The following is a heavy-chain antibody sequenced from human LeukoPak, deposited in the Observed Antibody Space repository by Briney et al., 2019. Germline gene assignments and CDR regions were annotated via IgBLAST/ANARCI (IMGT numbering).Heavy chain of an antibody. CDR1: GYTFTIYY. CDR3: AREEEGGTFDY. V-gene: IGHV1-46*01. D-gene: IGHD3-16*01. CDR2: IYPSVDRT. J-gene: IGHJ4*02. Sequence: GASVKVSCKASGYTFTIYYIHWVRQAPGQGLEWMGIIYPSVDRTSYAQKFQDRLTMTMDTSTSTVYMELSSLKDEDTAVYYCAREEEGGTFDYWGQGTLVTVYS.